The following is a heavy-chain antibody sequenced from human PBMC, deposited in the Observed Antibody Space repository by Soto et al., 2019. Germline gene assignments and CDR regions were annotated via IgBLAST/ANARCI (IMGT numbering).Heavy chain of an antibody. D-gene: IGHD3-16*01. CDR1: GYSFTSYG. CDR3: ARDQGDFSF. V-gene: IGHV1-18*01. J-gene: IGHJ4*02. CDR2: ISAYNGNT. Sequence: QVILVQSAAEEKKPGASVKVSCKASGYSFTSYGITWVRQAPGQGLEWMGWISAYNGNTNIAQNFQVRVTLTTNTSTTTAYMELRSLRSDDTAVYYCARDQGDFSFWGQGTLVTVSS.